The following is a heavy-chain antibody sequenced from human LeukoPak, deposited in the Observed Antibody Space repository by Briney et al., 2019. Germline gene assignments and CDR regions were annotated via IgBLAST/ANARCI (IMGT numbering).Heavy chain of an antibody. CDR3: ARQRGLYSYGYVQPYYFDY. J-gene: IGHJ4*02. CDR1: GGSISGYY. D-gene: IGHD5-18*01. Sequence: SETLSLTCTVSGGSISGYYWSWIRQPPGKGLEWIGYIYYSGSTNYNPSLKSRVTISVDTSKNQFSLKLSSVTAADTAVYYYARQRGLYSYGYVQPYYFDYWGQGTLVTVSS. CDR2: IYYSGST. V-gene: IGHV4-59*08.